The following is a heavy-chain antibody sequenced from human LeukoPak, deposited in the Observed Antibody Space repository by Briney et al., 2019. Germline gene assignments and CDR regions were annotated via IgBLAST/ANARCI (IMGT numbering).Heavy chain of an antibody. D-gene: IGHD6-25*01. CDR1: GYTFTSYG. J-gene: IGHJ6*03. V-gene: IGHV1-18*01. Sequence: ASVKVSCKASGYTFTSYGISWVRQAPGQGLEWMGWISAYNGNTNYAQKLQGRVTMTTDTSTSTAYMELRSLRSDDTAVYYCARRYSRGYSGYYYYYMDVWGKGTTVTVSS. CDR2: ISAYNGNT. CDR3: ARRYSRGYSGYYYYYMDV.